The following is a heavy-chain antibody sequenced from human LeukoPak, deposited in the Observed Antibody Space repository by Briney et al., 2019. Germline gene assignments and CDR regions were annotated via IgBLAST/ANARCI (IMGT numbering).Heavy chain of an antibody. CDR2: ISGSGGST. CDR3: AKSRRDSGSYDY. CDR1: GFTFSSKS. J-gene: IGHJ4*02. V-gene: IGHV3-23*01. D-gene: IGHD1-26*01. Sequence: GGSLRLSCAASGFTFSSKSMNWVRQAPGKGLEWDSAISGSGGSTYYADSVKGRFTISRDNSKNTLYLQMNSLRAEDTAVYYCAKSRRDSGSYDYWGQGTLVTVSS.